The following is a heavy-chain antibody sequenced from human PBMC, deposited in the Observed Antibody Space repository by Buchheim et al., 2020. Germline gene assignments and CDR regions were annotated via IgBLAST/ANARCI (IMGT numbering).Heavy chain of an antibody. Sequence: EVQLVESGGGLVQPGGSLRLSCAASGFTFSSYWMSWVRQAPGKGPEWVANIKQDGSEKYYVDSVKGRFTISRDNAKTSLYPQMNSLRAEDTAVYYCARVFSGYDLYYYYGMDVWGQGTT. D-gene: IGHD5-12*01. V-gene: IGHV3-7*01. J-gene: IGHJ6*02. CDR2: IKQDGSEK. CDR3: ARVFSGYDLYYYYGMDV. CDR1: GFTFSSYW.